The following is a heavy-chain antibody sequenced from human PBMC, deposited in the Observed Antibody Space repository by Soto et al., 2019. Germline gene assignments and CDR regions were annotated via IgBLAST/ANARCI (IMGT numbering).Heavy chain of an antibody. CDR2: IYYSGST. V-gene: IGHV4-59*01. D-gene: IGHD1-7*01. J-gene: IGHJ5*02. CDR1: GGSISSYY. CDR3: ARDTTLTGTTSGEVWFDP. Sequence: PSETLSLTCPVSGGSISSYYWSWIRQPPGKGLEWIGYIYYSGSTNYNPSLKSRVTISVDTSKNQFSLKLSSVTAADTAVYYCARDTTLTGTTSGEVWFDPWGQGTLVTVSS.